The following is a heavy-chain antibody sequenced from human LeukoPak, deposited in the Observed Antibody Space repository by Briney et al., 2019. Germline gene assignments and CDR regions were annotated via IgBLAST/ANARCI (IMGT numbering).Heavy chain of an antibody. J-gene: IGHJ4*02. Sequence: SETLSLTCAVYGGSFSGYYWSWIRQPPGKGLEWIGEINHSGSTNYNPSLKSRATISVDTSKNQFSLKLSSVTAADTAVYYCARHSSSWYPIDYWGQGTLVTVSS. CDR3: ARHSSSWYPIDY. CDR1: GGSFSGYY. V-gene: IGHV4-34*01. CDR2: INHSGST. D-gene: IGHD6-13*01.